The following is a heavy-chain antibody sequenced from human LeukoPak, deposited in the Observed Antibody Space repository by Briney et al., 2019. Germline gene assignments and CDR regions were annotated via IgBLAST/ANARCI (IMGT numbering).Heavy chain of an antibody. CDR1: GFTFSSYS. CDR3: AREYLPAALGDAFDI. J-gene: IGHJ3*02. CDR2: ISSSSSTI. D-gene: IGHD2-2*01. V-gene: IGHV3-48*01. Sequence: GGSLRLSCAASGFTFSSYSMNWVRQAPGKGLEWVSYISSSSSTIYYADSVKGRFTISRDNAKNSLYLQMNSLRAEDTAVYYCAREYLPAALGDAFDIWGQGTMVTVSS.